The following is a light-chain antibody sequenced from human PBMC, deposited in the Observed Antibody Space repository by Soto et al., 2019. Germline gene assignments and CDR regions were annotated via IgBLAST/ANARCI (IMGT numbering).Light chain of an antibody. Sequence: EIVLTQSPGTLSLSPGERATLSCRASQSISRNYLAWYQKKPGQAPRLLIYDASSRATCIPDRFSGSGSGTDFTLTISRLEPEDFAVYYCQQYGSSPRTFGQGTKVEVK. CDR3: QQYGSSPRT. V-gene: IGKV3-20*01. CDR1: QSISRNY. CDR2: DAS. J-gene: IGKJ1*01.